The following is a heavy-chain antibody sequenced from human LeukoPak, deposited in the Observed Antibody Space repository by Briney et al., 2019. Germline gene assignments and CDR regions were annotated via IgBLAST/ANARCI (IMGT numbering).Heavy chain of an antibody. CDR1: GYTFTGYY. J-gene: IGHJ6*02. D-gene: IGHD6-19*01. CDR2: VNPNSGGT. V-gene: IGHV1-2*02. CDR3: ARSIAVAGNYGMDV. Sequence: ASVKVSCKASGYTFTGYYMHWVRQAPGQGLEWMGWVNPNSGGTNYAQKFQGRVTMTRDTSISTAYMELSRLRSDDTAVYYCARSIAVAGNYGMDVWGQGTTVTVSS.